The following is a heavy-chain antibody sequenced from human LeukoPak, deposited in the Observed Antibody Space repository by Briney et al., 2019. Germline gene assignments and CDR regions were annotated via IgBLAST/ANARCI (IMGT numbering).Heavy chain of an antibody. V-gene: IGHV1-18*01. CDR3: ARDLGGDFWSGYLHYYYYYYMDV. CDR1: GYTFTSYG. Sequence: ASVKVSCKASGYTFTSYGISWVRQAPGQGLEWMGWISAYNGNTNYAQKLQGRVTMTTDTSTSTAYMELRSLRPDDTAVDYCARDLGGDFWSGYLHYYYYYYMDVWGKGTTVTVSS. CDR2: ISAYNGNT. J-gene: IGHJ6*03. D-gene: IGHD3-3*01.